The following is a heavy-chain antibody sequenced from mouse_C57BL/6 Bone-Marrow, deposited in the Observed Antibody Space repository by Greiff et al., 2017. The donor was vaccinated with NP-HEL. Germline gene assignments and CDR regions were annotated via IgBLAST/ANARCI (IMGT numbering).Heavy chain of an antibody. CDR2: INPNNGGT. D-gene: IGHD1-1*01. CDR3: ARAPNGSSPWFAY. V-gene: IGHV1-26*01. J-gene: IGHJ3*01. Sequence: VQLQQSGPELVKPGASVKISCKASGYTFTDYYMNWVKQSHGKSLEWIGDINPNNGGTSYNQKFKGKATLTVDKSSSTAYMELRSLTSEDSAVYYCARAPNGSSPWFAYWGQGTLVTVSA. CDR1: GYTFTDYY.